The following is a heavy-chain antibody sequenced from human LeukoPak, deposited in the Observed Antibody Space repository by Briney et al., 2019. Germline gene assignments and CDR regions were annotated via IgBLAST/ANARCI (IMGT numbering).Heavy chain of an antibody. V-gene: IGHV3-48*03. CDR2: ISSSGSTM. J-gene: IGHJ4*02. D-gene: IGHD3-3*02. CDR3: ARDSLAYFDF. Sequence: GGSLRLSCAASGFTFNNFEMNWVRQAPGKGLEWISHISSSGSTMYYADSVKGRFTISREDAKNSLSLQMNNLRAEDTAVYYCARDSLAYFDFWGQGTLVTVSS. CDR1: GFTFNNFE.